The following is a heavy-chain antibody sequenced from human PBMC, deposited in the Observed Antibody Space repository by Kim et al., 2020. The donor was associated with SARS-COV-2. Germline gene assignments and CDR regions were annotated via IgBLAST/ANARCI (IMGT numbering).Heavy chain of an antibody. Sequence: DSVKGRFTISRDNAKNSLYLQMNSLRAEDTAVYYCARDPPRGYNKYYFDYWGQGTLVTVSS. V-gene: IGHV3-11*06. CDR3: ARDPPRGYNKYYFDY. J-gene: IGHJ4*02. D-gene: IGHD5-12*01.